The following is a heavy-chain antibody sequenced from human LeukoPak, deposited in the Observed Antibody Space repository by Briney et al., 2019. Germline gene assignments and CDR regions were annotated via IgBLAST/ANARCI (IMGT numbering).Heavy chain of an antibody. Sequence: GGSLRLSCAASGFTFDDYTMHWVRQTPGKGLEWVSLISGDGGRTYSADSVKGRFTISRDNSKNSLYLQMNSLRTEDTALYYCVKDIYLDFWGQGIVVTVSS. CDR1: GFTFDDYT. CDR3: VKDIYLDF. D-gene: IGHD2-2*02. J-gene: IGHJ4*02. V-gene: IGHV3-43*02. CDR2: ISGDGGRT.